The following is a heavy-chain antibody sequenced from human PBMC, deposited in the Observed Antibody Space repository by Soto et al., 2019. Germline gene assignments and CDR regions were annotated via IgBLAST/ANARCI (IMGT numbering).Heavy chain of an antibody. CDR2: ISSGSSTI. CDR3: ATDLSVAFVNKPFDF. CDR1: GLTFSYYS. Sequence: EVQLVEAGGGLVQPGGSLRLSCTASGLTFSYYSLNWVRQRPGKGLEWVAHISSGSSTINYADSVRSRFTISRDDAKDSLYLQMNSLRDEDTAMYYGATDLSVAFVNKPFDFWGQGTLVSVSS. V-gene: IGHV3-48*02. J-gene: IGHJ4*02. D-gene: IGHD3-16*01.